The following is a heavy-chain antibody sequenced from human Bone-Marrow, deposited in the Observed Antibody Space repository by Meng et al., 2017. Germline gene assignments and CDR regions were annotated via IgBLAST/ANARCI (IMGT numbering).Heavy chain of an antibody. D-gene: IGHD4-11*01. V-gene: IGHV3-23*04. J-gene: IGHJ5*02. CDR1: GFSFSDYA. Sequence: VQLVESGGGLVKPGGSLRLSCAASGFSFSDYAMSWVRQAPGKGLEWVSAISGSGGRTYYADSVKGRFTISRDNSKNTLYLQMNSLRAEDTAVYYCAKWGSNSNWFDPWGQGTLVTVSS. CDR2: ISGSGGRT. CDR3: AKWGSNSNWFDP.